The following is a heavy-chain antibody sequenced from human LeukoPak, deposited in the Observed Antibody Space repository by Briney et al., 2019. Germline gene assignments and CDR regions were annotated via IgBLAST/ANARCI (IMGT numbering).Heavy chain of an antibody. J-gene: IGHJ4*02. CDR1: GGSFSGYY. CDR2: INHSGST. D-gene: IGHD3-3*01. Sequence: SETLSLTCAVYGGSFSGYYWSWIRQPPGKGLEWIGEINHSGSTNYNPSLKSRVTISVDTSKDQFSLKLSSVTAADTAVYYCARQGEWYPSTPDYWGQGTLVTVSS. V-gene: IGHV4-34*01. CDR3: ARQGEWYPSTPDY.